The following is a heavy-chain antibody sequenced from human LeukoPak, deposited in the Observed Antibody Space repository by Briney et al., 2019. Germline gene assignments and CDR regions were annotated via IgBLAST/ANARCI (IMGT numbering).Heavy chain of an antibody. J-gene: IGHJ4*02. V-gene: IGHV3-30*02. Sequence: GGSLRLSCAASVFTFTTYGMHWVRQAPGQGLEWVAFIQYDGSNKYYADSVKGRFTISRDNSKSTLYLQMNSLRPEDTAVYYCTKEGRPGWYLFDYWGQGTLVTVSS. CDR2: IQYDGSNK. CDR1: VFTFTTYG. D-gene: IGHD6-19*01. CDR3: TKEGRPGWYLFDY.